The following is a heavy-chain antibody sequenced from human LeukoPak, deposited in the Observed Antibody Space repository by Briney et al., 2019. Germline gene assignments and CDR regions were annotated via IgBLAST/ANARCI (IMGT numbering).Heavy chain of an antibody. CDR1: GFTFSSYV. J-gene: IGHJ6*04. CDR2: ISSSGSTI. Sequence: PGGSLRLSCAASGFTFSSYVMYWVRQAPGKGLEWVSYISSSGSTIYYADSVKGRFTISRDNAKNSLYLQMNSLRAEDTAVYYCAELGITMIGGVWGKGTTVTISS. V-gene: IGHV3-48*03. D-gene: IGHD3-10*02. CDR3: AELGITMIGGV.